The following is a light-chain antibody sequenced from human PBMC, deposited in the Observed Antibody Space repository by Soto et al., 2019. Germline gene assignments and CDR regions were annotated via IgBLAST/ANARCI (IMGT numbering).Light chain of an antibody. J-gene: IGLJ1*01. CDR3: SSYTTSNTRQIV. Sequence: QSALTQPASVSGFPGQSITISCTGTSSDVGGYNYVSWYQQHPGKAPKFMIYDVSNRPSGVSNRFSGSKSGNTASLTISGLQAEDEADYYRSSYTTSNTRQIVFGTGTKVTVL. V-gene: IGLV2-14*01. CDR2: DVS. CDR1: SSDVGGYNY.